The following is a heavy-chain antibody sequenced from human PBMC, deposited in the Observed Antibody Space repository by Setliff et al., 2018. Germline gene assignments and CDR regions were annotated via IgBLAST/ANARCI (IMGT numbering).Heavy chain of an antibody. CDR3: ARGRNVAARLLDT. V-gene: IGHV4-59*08. J-gene: IGHJ5*02. D-gene: IGHD6-6*01. CDR1: GASTTTYY. Sequence: SETLSLTCAVSGASTTTYYWSWIRQPPGKGLEWIGYIYYSGSTNYNPSLKSRVTISVETSKNQFSLKLSSVSAADTAVYYCARGRNVAARLLDTWGQGSRVTAPQ. CDR2: IYYSGST.